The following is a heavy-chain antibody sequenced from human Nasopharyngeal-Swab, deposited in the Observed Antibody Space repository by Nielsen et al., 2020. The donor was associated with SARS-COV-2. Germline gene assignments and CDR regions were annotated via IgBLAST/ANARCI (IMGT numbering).Heavy chain of an antibody. V-gene: IGHV3-74*01. D-gene: IGHD3-9*01. J-gene: IGHJ6*02. Sequence: WIRQPPGKGLVWVSRINSDGSSTSYADSVKGRFPISRDNAKNTLYLQMNSLRAEDTAVYYCAREGSFRYFDWLLYPLYYGMDVWGQGTTVTVSS. CDR3: AREGSFRYFDWLLYPLYYGMDV. CDR2: INSDGSST.